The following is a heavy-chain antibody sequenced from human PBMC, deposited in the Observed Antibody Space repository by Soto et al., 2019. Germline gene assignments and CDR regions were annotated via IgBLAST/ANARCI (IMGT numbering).Heavy chain of an antibody. Sequence: GESLKISCAASGFTFSSYAMTWVRQAPGKGLEWVSAITGSGVSTYHADSVKGRFTISRDNSANTLYLQMNGLSAEDTAVYYCAKDAKTTSGWFLDSWGQGTLVTVSS. D-gene: IGHD6-19*01. CDR1: GFTFSSYA. CDR2: ITGSGVST. CDR3: AKDAKTTSGWFLDS. V-gene: IGHV3-23*01. J-gene: IGHJ4*02.